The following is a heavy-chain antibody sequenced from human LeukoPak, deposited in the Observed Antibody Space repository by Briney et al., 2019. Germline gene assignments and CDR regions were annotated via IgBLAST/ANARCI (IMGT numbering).Heavy chain of an antibody. CDR3: AKVKGRSIVVVPAAMDY. CDR2: ISGSGGST. V-gene: IGHV3-23*01. J-gene: IGHJ4*02. CDR1: GFTFSSYA. Sequence: PGGSLRLSCAASGFTFSSYAMSWVRQAPGKGLEWVSAISGSGGSTYYADSVKGRFTISRDNSKNTLYLQMNSLRAEDTAVYYCAKVKGRSIVVVPAAMDYWGQGTLVTVSS. D-gene: IGHD2-2*01.